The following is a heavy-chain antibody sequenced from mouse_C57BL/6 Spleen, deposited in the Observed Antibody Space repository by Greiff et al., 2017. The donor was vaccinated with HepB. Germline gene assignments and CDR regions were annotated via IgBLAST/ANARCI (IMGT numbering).Heavy chain of an antibody. Sequence: QVQLQQPGTELVKPGASVKLSCKASGYTFTSYWMHWVKQRPGQGLEWIGNINPSNGGTNYNEKFKSKATLTVDKSSSTAYMQLSSLTSEDSAVYYCAKGEGIYYDYEEFAYWGQGTLVTVSA. CDR3: AKGEGIYYDYEEFAY. D-gene: IGHD2-4*01. CDR2: INPSNGGT. J-gene: IGHJ3*01. CDR1: GYTFTSYW. V-gene: IGHV1-53*01.